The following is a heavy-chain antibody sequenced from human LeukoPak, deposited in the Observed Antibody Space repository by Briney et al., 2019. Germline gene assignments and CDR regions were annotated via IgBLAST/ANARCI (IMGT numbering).Heavy chain of an antibody. CDR3: ARGYSYGYGFDA. V-gene: IGHV4-61*02. CDR2: IYTSGST. Sequence: SQTLSLTCTVSGGSVSRGSDYWSWIRQPAGKGLEWIGRIYTSGSTNYNPSLKSRVTISTDTSKNQFSLKLKSVTAADTAVYYCARGYSYGYGFDAWGQGILVTVS. J-gene: IGHJ5*02. CDR1: GGSVSRGSDY. D-gene: IGHD5-18*01.